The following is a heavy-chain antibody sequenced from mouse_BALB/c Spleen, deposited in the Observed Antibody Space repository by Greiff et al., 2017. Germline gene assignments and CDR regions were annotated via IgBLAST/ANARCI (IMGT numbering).Heavy chain of an antibody. CDR2: ISSGGSYT. V-gene: IGHV5-9-4*01. CDR3: ARDLFDY. J-gene: IGHJ2*01. CDR1: GFTFSSYA. Sequence: EVKVVESGGGLVKPGGSLKLSCAASGFTFSSYAMSWVRQSPEKRLEWVAEISSGGSYTYYPDTVTGRFTISRDNAKNTLYLEMSSLRSEDTAMYYCARDLFDYWGQGTTLTVSS.